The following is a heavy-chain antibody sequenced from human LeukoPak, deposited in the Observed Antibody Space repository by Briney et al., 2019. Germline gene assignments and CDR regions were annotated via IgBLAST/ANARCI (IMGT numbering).Heavy chain of an antibody. Sequence: GGSLRLSCAASGFTFSDFGMTWARQAPGKGLEWVSGISGSGGDTYYADSVKGRFTISRDNPKSTLYLQMNTLGAEDTAIYYCAKNRGDLLSSRVGCDYWGQGALVTVSS. CDR1: GFTFSDFG. D-gene: IGHD3-16*01. CDR2: ISGSGGDT. V-gene: IGHV3-23*01. CDR3: AKNRGDLLSSRVGCDY. J-gene: IGHJ4*02.